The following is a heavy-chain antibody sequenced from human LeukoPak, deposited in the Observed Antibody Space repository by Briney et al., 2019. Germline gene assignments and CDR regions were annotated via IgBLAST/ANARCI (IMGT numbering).Heavy chain of an antibody. Sequence: PSETLSLTCAVYGGSFSGYYWSWIRQPPGKGLEWIGEINHSGSTNYNPSLKSRVTISVDTSKNQFSLKLSSVTAADTAVYYCAHIVVVPAATNHWFDPWGQGTLVTVSS. CDR2: INHSGST. D-gene: IGHD2-2*01. V-gene: IGHV4-34*01. CDR3: AHIVVVPAATNHWFDP. CDR1: GGSFSGYY. J-gene: IGHJ5*02.